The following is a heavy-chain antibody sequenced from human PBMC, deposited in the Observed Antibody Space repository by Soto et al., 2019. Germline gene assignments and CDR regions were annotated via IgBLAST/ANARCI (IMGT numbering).Heavy chain of an antibody. Sequence: EVQILESGGGLVQPGGSLRLSCAASGFTFSSYAMYWVRQAPGKVLAWVSGISDSGTGTYYADSVKGRFTISRDNSKNTVYLQMKSLRADDTAVNYCAKDHTVVRHDAFDIWGQGTMVNVSS. CDR1: GFTFSSYA. CDR2: ISDSGTGT. V-gene: IGHV3-23*01. J-gene: IGHJ3*02. CDR3: AKDHTVVRHDAFDI. D-gene: IGHD3-22*01.